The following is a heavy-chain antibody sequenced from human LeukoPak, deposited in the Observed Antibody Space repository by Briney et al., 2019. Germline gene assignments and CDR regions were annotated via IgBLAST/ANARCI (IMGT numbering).Heavy chain of an antibody. J-gene: IGHJ4*02. V-gene: IGHV3-9*01. CDR2: INWSSKMV. D-gene: IGHD5-24*01. Sequence: GGSLRLSCAASGFDFGNYAMHWVRQAPGKGLQWVSGINWSSKMVAYAASVKGRFTISRDNAKNSLYLQMNSLTSEDTAFYFCAKGRLEMATVDFGFWGQGTLVTVSS. CDR3: AKGRLEMATVDFGF. CDR1: GFDFGNYA.